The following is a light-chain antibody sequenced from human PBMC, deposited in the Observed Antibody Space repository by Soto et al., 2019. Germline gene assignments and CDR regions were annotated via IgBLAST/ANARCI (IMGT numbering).Light chain of an antibody. J-gene: IGKJ1*01. V-gene: IGKV3-11*01. CDR1: QYINTR. CDR2: QTS. CDR3: HQRQSWPRT. Sequence: EIVLTQSPATLSSFPVDRVSVSCMASQYINTRLAWYQHRPGQAPRLLIYQTSIRAAGIPARFSASGSGTDFTLTISDVQPEDFALYYCHQRQSWPRTFGQGTKVDIK.